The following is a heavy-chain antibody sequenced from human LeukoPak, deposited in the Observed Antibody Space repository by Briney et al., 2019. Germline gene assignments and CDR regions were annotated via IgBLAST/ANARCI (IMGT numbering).Heavy chain of an antibody. CDR2: IGTAGDT. CDR1: GFTFSSYD. V-gene: IGHV3-13*01. Sequence: GGSLRLSCAASGFTFSSYDMHWVRQATGKGLEWVSAIGTAGDTYYPGSVKGRFTISRENAKNSLYPQMNSLRAEDTAVYYCARGTDDSSGYYDYWGQGTLVTVSS. D-gene: IGHD3-22*01. J-gene: IGHJ4*02. CDR3: ARGTDDSSGYYDY.